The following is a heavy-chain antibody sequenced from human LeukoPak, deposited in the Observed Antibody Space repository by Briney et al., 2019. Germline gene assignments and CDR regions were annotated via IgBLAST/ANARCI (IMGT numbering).Heavy chain of an antibody. CDR2: ISGGST. V-gene: IGHV3-23*01. CDR3: AKALGPRRVPAAMDV. J-gene: IGHJ6*04. Sequence: GGSLRLSCAASGFTFSSYAMSWVRQAPGKGLEWVSAISGGSTYYADSVKGRFTISRDNSKNTLYLQMNSLRAEDTAVYYCAKALGPRRVPAAMDVWGKGTTVTVSS. CDR1: GFTFSSYA. D-gene: IGHD2-2*01.